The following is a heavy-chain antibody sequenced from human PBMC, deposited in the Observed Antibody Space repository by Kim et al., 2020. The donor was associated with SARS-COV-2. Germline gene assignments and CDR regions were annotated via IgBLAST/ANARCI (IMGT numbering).Heavy chain of an antibody. J-gene: IGHJ4*02. V-gene: IGHV1-2*05. D-gene: IGHD2-21*02. CDR3: ARAKRGVVTAMDY. Sequence: AQKLQGRVTLTRDTSISTAYMELGRLGSDDTVVYYCARAKRGVVTAMDYWGQGTLVTVSS.